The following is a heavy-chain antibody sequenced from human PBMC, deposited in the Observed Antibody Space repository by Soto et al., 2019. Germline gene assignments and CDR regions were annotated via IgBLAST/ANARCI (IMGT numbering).Heavy chain of an antibody. J-gene: IGHJ3*02. CDR3: ARHRRFLGYCSGGSCPTRAFDI. V-gene: IGHV4-39*01. D-gene: IGHD2-15*01. Sequence: PSETLSLTCTVSGGSISSSSYYWGWIRQPPGTGLEWIGSIYYSGSTYYNPSLKSRVTISVDTSKNQFSLKLSSVTAADTAVYYCARHRRFLGYCSGGSCPTRAFDIWGQGTMVTVSS. CDR1: GGSISSSSYY. CDR2: IYYSGST.